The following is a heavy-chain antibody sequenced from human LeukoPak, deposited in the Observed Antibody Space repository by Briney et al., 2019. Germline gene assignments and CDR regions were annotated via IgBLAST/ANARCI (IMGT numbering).Heavy chain of an antibody. Sequence: SETLSLICAVYGGSFSGYYWSWIRQPPGKGLEWIGEINHSGSTNYNPSLKSRVTISVDTSKNQFSLKLSSVTAADTAVYYCARGGRGSGSYCVYWGQGTLVTVSS. CDR2: INHSGST. D-gene: IGHD3-10*01. J-gene: IGHJ4*02. CDR1: GGSFSGYY. V-gene: IGHV4-34*01. CDR3: ARGGRGSGSYCVY.